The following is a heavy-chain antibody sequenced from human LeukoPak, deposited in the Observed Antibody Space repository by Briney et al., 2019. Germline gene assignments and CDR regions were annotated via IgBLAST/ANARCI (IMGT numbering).Heavy chain of an antibody. CDR2: INPNSGGT. Sequence: ASVKVSCKASGYTFTGYYMHWVQQAPGQGLEWMGWINPNSGGTNYAQKFQGRVTMTRDTSISTAYMELSRLRSDDTAVYYCAREMSGYSYGWGYYYDSSGYYYFDYWGQGTLVTVSS. J-gene: IGHJ4*02. D-gene: IGHD3-22*01. V-gene: IGHV1-2*02. CDR3: AREMSGYSYGWGYYYDSSGYYYFDY. CDR1: GYTFTGYY.